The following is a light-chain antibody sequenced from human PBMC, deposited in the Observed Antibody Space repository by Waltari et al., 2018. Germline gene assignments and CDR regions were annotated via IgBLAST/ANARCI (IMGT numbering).Light chain of an antibody. V-gene: IGLV3-1*01. Sequence: SYEVTQPPSVSVSPGQTASLFCSGENLGHKYTSWYQQKTGQSPLLVMHQNNGRPSGIPGRFSGSSSGNTATLTISGTQAMDEAVYFCQTWDLITVTFGGGTKLTVL. CDR2: QNN. J-gene: IGLJ2*01. CDR1: NLGHKY. CDR3: QTWDLITVT.